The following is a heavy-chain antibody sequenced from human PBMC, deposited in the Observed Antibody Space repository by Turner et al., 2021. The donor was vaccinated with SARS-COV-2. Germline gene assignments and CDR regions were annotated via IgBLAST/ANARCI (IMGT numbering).Heavy chain of an antibody. CDR3: AKLIVYGASFDY. Sequence: EAQLLESGGGLLQPGGSLRLSSAASGFTFRSYAMSWVRQAPGKGLEWVSGISASGGSTYYADSVKGRFTITRDNSKNTLYLQVNSLRAEDTAIYYCAKLIVYGASFDYWGQGTLVTVSS. CDR1: GFTFRSYA. V-gene: IGHV3-23*01. J-gene: IGHJ4*02. CDR2: ISASGGST. D-gene: IGHD1-20*01.